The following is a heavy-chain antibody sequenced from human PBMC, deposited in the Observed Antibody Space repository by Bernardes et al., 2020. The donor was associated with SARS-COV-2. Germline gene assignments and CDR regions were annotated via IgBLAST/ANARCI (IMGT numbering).Heavy chain of an antibody. Sequence: GSLRLSCAGSGFDFSDYWMTWVRQAPGKGLEWVANIKRDGSETYYVDSVKGRFTISRDNAKNLVFLQMNSLRAEDMAVFYCARSAGMDVWGQGTMVTVSS. J-gene: IGHJ6*02. CDR2: IKRDGSET. CDR3: ARSAGMDV. CDR1: GFDFSDYW. V-gene: IGHV3-7*03.